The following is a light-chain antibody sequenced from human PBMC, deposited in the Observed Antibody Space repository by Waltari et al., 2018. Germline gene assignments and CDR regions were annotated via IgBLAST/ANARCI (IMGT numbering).Light chain of an antibody. V-gene: IGKV3-20*01. CDR2: AAS. J-gene: IGKJ2*01. CDR1: HSVTNNY. Sequence: IALTQSPGTLSLSPGERASLSCRASHSVTNNYLAWYQQIPGQSPRLLLYAASIRATGIPDRFSGSGSGTDFTLTISRQEPEDFAVYYCQLYSNSVYTFSQGTTLDIK. CDR3: QLYSNSVYT.